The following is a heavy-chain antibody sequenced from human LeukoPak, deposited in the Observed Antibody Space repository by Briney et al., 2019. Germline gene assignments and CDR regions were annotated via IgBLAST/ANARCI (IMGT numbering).Heavy chain of an antibody. V-gene: IGHV4-39*07. Sequence: TASETLSLTCTVSGGSISSSSYYWGWIRQPPGKGLEWIGSIYYSGSTYYNPSLKSRVTISVDTSKNQFSLKLSSVTAADTAVYYCARRQGYPSGSSCFDYWGQGTLVTVSS. D-gene: IGHD3-10*01. J-gene: IGHJ4*02. CDR1: GGSISSSSYY. CDR2: IYYSGST. CDR3: ARRQGYPSGSSCFDY.